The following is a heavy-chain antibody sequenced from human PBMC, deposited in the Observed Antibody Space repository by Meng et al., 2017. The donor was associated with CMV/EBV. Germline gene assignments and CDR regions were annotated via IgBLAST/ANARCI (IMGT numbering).Heavy chain of an antibody. D-gene: IGHD6-13*01. CDR1: GFTFSSYA. CDR3: ASMGGIIAAAGTGYY. V-gene: IGHV3-30*04. J-gene: IGHJ4*02. Sequence: SGFTFSSYAMHWFRQAPGKVLEWVAVISYDGSNKYYADSVKGRFTISRDNSKNTLYLQMNSLRAEDTAVYYCASMGGIIAAAGTGYYWGQGTLVTVSS. CDR2: ISYDGSNK.